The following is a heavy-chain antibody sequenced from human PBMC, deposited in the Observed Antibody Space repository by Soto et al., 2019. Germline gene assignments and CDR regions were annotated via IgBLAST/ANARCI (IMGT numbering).Heavy chain of an antibody. CDR1: GGTFSSYA. V-gene: IGHV1-69*13. D-gene: IGHD4-17*01. J-gene: IGHJ4*02. CDR3: ARVGTVTEDYFDY. Sequence: GASVKVSCKASGGTFSSYAISRVRQAPGQGLEWMGGIIPIFGTANYAQKFQGRVTITADESTSTAYMELSSLRSEDTAVYYCARVGTVTEDYFDYWGQGTLVTVSS. CDR2: IIPIFGTA.